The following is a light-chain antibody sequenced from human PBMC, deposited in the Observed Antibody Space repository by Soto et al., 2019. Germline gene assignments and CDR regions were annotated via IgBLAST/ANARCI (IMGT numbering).Light chain of an antibody. CDR3: LQYGSSPP. V-gene: IGKV3-20*01. CDR2: GAS. J-gene: IGKJ1*01. CDR1: QSVSSSY. Sequence: EIVLTQSPGTLSLSPGERATLSCRASQSVSSSYLAWYQQKPGQAPRLLIYGASSRATGIPDRFSGSGSGTDFTLTISRLVPEDFAVYYCLQYGSSPPFGQGTKVEIK.